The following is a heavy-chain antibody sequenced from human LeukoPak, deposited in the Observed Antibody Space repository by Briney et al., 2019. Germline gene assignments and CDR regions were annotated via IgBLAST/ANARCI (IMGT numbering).Heavy chain of an antibody. CDR2: IYYSGST. Sequence: SETLSLTCTVSGGSISNYYGNWIRQPPGKGPEWIGNIYYSGSTNYNPSLKSRVTISVDTSKNQFSLKLSSLTAADTAVYYCARRGANSGSYSHFDLWGRGTLVTVSS. CDR3: ARRGANSGSYSHFDL. D-gene: IGHD1-26*01. J-gene: IGHJ2*01. V-gene: IGHV4-59*01. CDR1: GGSISNYY.